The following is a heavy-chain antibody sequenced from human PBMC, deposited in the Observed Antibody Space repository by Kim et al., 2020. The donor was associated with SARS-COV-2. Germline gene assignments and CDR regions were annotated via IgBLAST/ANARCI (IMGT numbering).Heavy chain of an antibody. CDR1: GGTFSSYA. J-gene: IGHJ6*02. Sequence: SVKVSCKASGGTFSSYAISWVRQAPGQGLEWMGGIIPIFGTANYAQKFQGRVTITADESTSTAYMELSSLRSEDTAVYYCARCKVVPAADYYYYGMDVWGQGTTVTVSS. D-gene: IGHD2-2*01. CDR3: ARCKVVPAADYYYYGMDV. V-gene: IGHV1-69*13. CDR2: IIPIFGTA.